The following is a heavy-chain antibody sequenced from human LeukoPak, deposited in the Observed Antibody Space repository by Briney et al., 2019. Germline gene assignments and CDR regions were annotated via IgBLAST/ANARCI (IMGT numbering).Heavy chain of an antibody. CDR1: GYTFTSYA. CDR2: INTNTGNP. Sequence: ASVKVSCEASGYTFTSYAMNWVRQAPGQGLEWMGWINTNTGNPTYAQGFTGRFVFSLDASVSTAYLQISSLKAEDTAVYYCARDGPYCSSTSCYTNWFDPWGQGTLVTVSP. V-gene: IGHV7-4-1*02. J-gene: IGHJ5*02. D-gene: IGHD2-2*02. CDR3: ARDGPYCSSTSCYTNWFDP.